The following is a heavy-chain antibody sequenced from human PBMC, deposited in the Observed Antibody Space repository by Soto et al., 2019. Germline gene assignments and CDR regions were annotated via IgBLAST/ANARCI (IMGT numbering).Heavy chain of an antibody. CDR1: GYTFTSYD. Sequence: QVQLVQSGAEVKKPGASVKVSCKASGYTFTSYDINWVRQATGQGLEWMGWMNPNSGNTGYAQKFQGRVTMTRNTSISTAYMELSRLRSEDTAVYYGARGRDMITCGGVISPPDYWGQGTLVTFAS. CDR2: MNPNSGNT. D-gene: IGHD3-16*01. CDR3: ARGRDMITCGGVISPPDY. V-gene: IGHV1-8*01. J-gene: IGHJ4*02.